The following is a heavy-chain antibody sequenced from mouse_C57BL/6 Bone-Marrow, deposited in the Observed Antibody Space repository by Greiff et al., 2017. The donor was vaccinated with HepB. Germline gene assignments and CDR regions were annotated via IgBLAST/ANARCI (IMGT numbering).Heavy chain of an antibody. CDR2: IYPGDGDT. Sequence: QVQLKESGPELVKPGASVKISCKASGYAFSSSWMNWVKQRPGKGLEWIGRIYPGDGDTNYNGKFKGKATLTADKSSSTAYMQLSSLTSEDSAVYFCAVVRLLSAMCYWGQGTSVTVSS. J-gene: IGHJ4*01. CDR3: AVVRLLSAMCY. V-gene: IGHV1-82*01. CDR1: GYAFSSSW. D-gene: IGHD1-1*01.